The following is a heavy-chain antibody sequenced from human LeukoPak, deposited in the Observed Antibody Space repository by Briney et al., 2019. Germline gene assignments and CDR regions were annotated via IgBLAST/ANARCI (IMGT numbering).Heavy chain of an antibody. CDR2: ISSSSSYT. CDR1: GFTFSDYY. V-gene: IGHV3-11*06. Sequence: GGSLRLSCAASGFTFSDYYMSWIRQAPGKGLEWVLYISSSSSYTLYADSVKGRFTISRDNAKNSLFLQMNSLRANDTAVYYCARVVSVASYYFDFWGQGSLVTVSS. CDR3: ARVVSVASYYFDF. J-gene: IGHJ4*02. D-gene: IGHD6-19*01.